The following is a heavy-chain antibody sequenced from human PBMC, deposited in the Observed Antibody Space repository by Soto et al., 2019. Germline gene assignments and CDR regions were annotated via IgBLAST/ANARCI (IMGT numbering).Heavy chain of an antibody. J-gene: IGHJ6*02. V-gene: IGHV3-23*01. CDR3: AKDSPPPFPRMDV. CDR2: ISGSGGYT. CDR1: GFTFFAYA. Sequence: EGQLLESGGGLVQPGGSLRLSCAASGFTFFAYAMTWVRQAPGKGLEWVSTISGSGGYTYYADSVKGRSTISRDSSKNTLYLQIHSLRAEDTAIYYCAKDSPPPFPRMDVWVQGTTVTVSS.